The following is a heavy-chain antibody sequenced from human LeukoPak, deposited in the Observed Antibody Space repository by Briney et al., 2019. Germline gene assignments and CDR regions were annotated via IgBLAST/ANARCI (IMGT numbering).Heavy chain of an antibody. V-gene: IGHV3-33*01. J-gene: IGHJ4*02. Sequence: GRSLRLSCAVSGFTFSNYDMHWVRQAPGKGLEWVAAIWYDGSNKYYADSVKGRFTISRDNSKNTLYLQMNTLRAEDTAVYYCARDPGGVVYFDYWGQGTLVTVSS. CDR2: IWYDGSNK. CDR3: ARDPGGVVYFDY. D-gene: IGHD2-8*01. CDR1: GFTFSNYD.